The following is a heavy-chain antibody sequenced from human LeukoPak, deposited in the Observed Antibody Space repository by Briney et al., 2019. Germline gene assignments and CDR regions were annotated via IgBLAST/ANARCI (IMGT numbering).Heavy chain of an antibody. V-gene: IGHV3-11*06. J-gene: IGHJ5*02. CDR1: GFTFSDYY. CDR2: ISSSSSYT. CDR3: ARGTMIGRFDL. Sequence: PGGSLRLSCAASGFTFSDYYMSWIRQAPGKGLEWVSYISSSSSYTNYAVSVKGRFTISRDNAKNSLYLQMDSLRAEDTAVYYCARGTMIGRFDLWGQGTLVTVSS. D-gene: IGHD3-22*01.